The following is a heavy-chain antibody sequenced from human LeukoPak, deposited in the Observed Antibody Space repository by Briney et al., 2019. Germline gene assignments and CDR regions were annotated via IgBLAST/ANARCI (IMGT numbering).Heavy chain of an antibody. Sequence: GGSLRLSCAASGFTFSSYAMSWVRQAPGKGLEWVSAVSGSGGSTYYADSVKGRFTISRDNSKNTLYLQMNSLRAEDTAVYYCAKVVVPSGWYYYYNGMDVWGKGTTVTVSS. V-gene: IGHV3-23*01. CDR3: AKVVVPSGWYYYYNGMDV. J-gene: IGHJ6*04. CDR2: VSGSGGST. CDR1: GFTFSSYA. D-gene: IGHD2-21*01.